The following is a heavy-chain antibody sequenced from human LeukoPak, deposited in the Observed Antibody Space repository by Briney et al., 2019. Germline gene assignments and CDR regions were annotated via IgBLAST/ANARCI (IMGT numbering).Heavy chain of an antibody. D-gene: IGHD3-22*01. CDR1: GVTFGSYA. J-gene: IGHJ5*02. Sequence: SVKVSCKPSGVTFGSYAISWVRQAPGQGLEWMGGIIPMFGTANYAQKFQGRVTITADKSTSTAFMELSSLRSDDTAVYYCARDVLDYYDRSGYVTWGQGTLVTVSS. V-gene: IGHV1-69*06. CDR2: IIPMFGTA. CDR3: ARDVLDYYDRSGYVT.